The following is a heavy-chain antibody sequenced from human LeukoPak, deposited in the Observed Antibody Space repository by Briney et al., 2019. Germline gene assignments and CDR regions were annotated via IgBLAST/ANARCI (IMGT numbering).Heavy chain of an antibody. D-gene: IGHD4-17*01. CDR1: GYTFTAYY. V-gene: IGHV1-2*02. Sequence: ASVKVSCKASGYTFTAYYIHWVRQAPGQGLEWMGWINPNSGGTNYGQKFQGRVTMTRDTSISTAYMELTRLRSDDTAVYYCARGGYGEVFDYWGQGTLVTVSS. CDR3: ARGGYGEVFDY. J-gene: IGHJ4*02. CDR2: INPNSGGT.